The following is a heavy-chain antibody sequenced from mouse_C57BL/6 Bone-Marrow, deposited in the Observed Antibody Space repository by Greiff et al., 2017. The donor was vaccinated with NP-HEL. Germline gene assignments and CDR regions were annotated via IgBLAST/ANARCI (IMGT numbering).Heavy chain of an antibody. J-gene: IGHJ4*01. Sequence: VQLQQSGAELARPGASVKLSCKASGYTFTSYGISWVKQRTGQGLEWIGEIYPRSGNTYYDGYFKGKATLTADNSSSTAYMELRSLTSEDSAVYFCAGITTVVAPYAMDYWGQGTSVTVAS. CDR2: IYPRSGNT. CDR3: AGITTVVAPYAMDY. D-gene: IGHD1-1*01. CDR1: GYTFTSYG. V-gene: IGHV1-81*01.